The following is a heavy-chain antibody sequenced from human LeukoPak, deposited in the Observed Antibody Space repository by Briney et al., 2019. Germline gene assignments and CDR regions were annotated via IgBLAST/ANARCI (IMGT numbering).Heavy chain of an antibody. Sequence: ASVKVSCKASGDTFTSYNIQWVRQAPGQGLEWMGIINPSDGGTGYAQKFQDRVTMTRDTSTSTAYMDLNSLTSEDTAVYYCAGESGHVFDYWGQGTLVTVSS. V-gene: IGHV1-46*01. CDR1: GDTFTSYN. J-gene: IGHJ4*02. CDR2: INPSDGGT. D-gene: IGHD3-16*01. CDR3: AGESGHVFDY.